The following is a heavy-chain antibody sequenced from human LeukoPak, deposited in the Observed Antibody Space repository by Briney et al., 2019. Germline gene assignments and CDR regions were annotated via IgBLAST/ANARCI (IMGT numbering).Heavy chain of an antibody. Sequence: GGSLRLSCATSGFVFSKNGMHWVRQAPGKGLEWVAFIRHDESNKYYADSVKGRFTISRDNSKNTLSLQMNSLRAEDTAVYYCAKDLRSRIAAAGAPDYWGQGTLVTVSS. CDR3: AKDLRSRIAAAGAPDY. CDR1: GFVFSKNG. J-gene: IGHJ4*02. CDR2: IRHDESNK. D-gene: IGHD6-13*01. V-gene: IGHV3-30*02.